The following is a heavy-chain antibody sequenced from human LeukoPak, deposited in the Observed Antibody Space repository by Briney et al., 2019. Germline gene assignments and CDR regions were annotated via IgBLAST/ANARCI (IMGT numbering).Heavy chain of an antibody. CDR1: GFTSGDYG. J-gene: IGHJ4*02. Sequence: GGSLRLSCAASGFTSGDYGMGWVRQAPGKGLEWVSYISSSGGTIYYADSVKGRFTISRDNAKNSLYLQMNSLRAEDTAVYYCARDLLVTTVTTPGYWGQGTLVTVSS. D-gene: IGHD4-17*01. CDR2: ISSSGGTI. CDR3: ARDLLVTTVTTPGY. V-gene: IGHV3-11*01.